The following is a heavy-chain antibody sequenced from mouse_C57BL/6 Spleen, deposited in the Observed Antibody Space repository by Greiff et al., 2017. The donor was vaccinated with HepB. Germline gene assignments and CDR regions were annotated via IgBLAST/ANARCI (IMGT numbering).Heavy chain of an antibody. D-gene: IGHD1-1*01. CDR2: IYPGDGAT. V-gene: IGHV1-80*01. J-gene: IGHJ4*01. Sequence: VQLQQSGAELVKPGASVKISCKASGYAFSSYWMNWVKQRPGKGLEWIGQIYPGDGATNYNGKFKGKATLTADKSSSTAYMQLSSLTSEDSAVYVCARRETTVVATNAMDYWGQGTSVTVSS. CDR1: GYAFSSYW. CDR3: ARRETTVVATNAMDY.